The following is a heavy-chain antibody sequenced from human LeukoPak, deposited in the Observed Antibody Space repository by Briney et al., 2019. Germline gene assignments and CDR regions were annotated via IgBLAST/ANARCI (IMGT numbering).Heavy chain of an antibody. J-gene: IGHJ4*02. CDR1: GVSISTYY. Sequence: SETLSLTCTVSGVSISTYYWGWIRQPPGKGLEWIGSISFSGSTYYNPSLKSRATVSRDTSKNQFSLRLSSVTAADTAVYYCARINGGIWGQGILVTVSS. D-gene: IGHD3-3*02. CDR2: ISFSGST. V-gene: IGHV4-39*07. CDR3: ARINGGI.